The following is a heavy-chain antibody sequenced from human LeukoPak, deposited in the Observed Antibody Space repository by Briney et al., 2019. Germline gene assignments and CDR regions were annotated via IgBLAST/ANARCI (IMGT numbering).Heavy chain of an antibody. J-gene: IGHJ5*02. CDR1: VFIVSSTY. V-gene: IGHV3-66*03. D-gene: IGHD3-10*01. CDR3: TRDRAGTQAWVEFDL. CDR2: IYTSGST. Sequence: GGCLRLSRAASVFIVSSTYISGVRHAPGRGLEWGSLIYTSGSTFYAVSVMGRFTISTDNSTSTLFLQMNSLRAEDSAVYYCTRDRAGTQAWVEFDLWGQGTLVTVSS.